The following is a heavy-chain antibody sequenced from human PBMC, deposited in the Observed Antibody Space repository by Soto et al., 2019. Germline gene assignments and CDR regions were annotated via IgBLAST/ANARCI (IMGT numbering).Heavy chain of an antibody. D-gene: IGHD1-26*01. CDR1: GYTFTSYG. CDR2: ISAYNGNT. CDR3: ARAPGKISLLPRAPQYYYYGMDV. Sequence: ASVKVSCKASGYTFTSYGISWVRQAPGQGLEWMGWISAYNGNTNYAQKFQGRVTITADESTSTAYMELSSLRSEDTAVYYCARAPGKISLLPRAPQYYYYGMDVWGQGTTVTVSS. V-gene: IGHV1-18*01. J-gene: IGHJ6*02.